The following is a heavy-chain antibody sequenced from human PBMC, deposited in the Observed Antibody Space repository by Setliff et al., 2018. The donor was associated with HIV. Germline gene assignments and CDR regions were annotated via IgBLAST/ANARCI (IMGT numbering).Heavy chain of an antibody. CDR1: GGSFSAYY. J-gene: IGHJ5*02. D-gene: IGHD3-22*01. V-gene: IGHV4-34*01. CDR2: ISHTGST. CDR3: ASRVYYYDSSGYLREEGFDP. Sequence: SETLSLTCAVYGGSFSAYYWSWIRQSPEMRLEWIAEISHTGSTKYNPSLGSRVTISLATSKNQFSLKLSSVTAADAAVYYCASRVYYYDSSGYLREEGFDPWGQGTPVTAPQ.